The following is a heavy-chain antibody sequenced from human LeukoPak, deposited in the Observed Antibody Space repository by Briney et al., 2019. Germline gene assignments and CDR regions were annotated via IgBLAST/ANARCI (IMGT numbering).Heavy chain of an antibody. CDR3: ARSGVVAANGFNH. D-gene: IGHD2-15*01. J-gene: IGHJ5*02. CDR1: TLSFSSIS. CDR2: IRSGSIYT. Sequence: GGSLRLSCALSTLSFSSISMNWVRPAQGEGLEWDASIRSGSIYTYYADSVKGRFTKARDNAKNSLYLQMNSLRAGDTAVYYCARSGVVAANGFNHWGQGTLVTVSS. V-gene: IGHV3-21*01.